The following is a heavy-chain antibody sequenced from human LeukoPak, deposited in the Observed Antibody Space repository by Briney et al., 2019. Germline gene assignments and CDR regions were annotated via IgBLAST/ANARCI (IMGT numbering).Heavy chain of an antibody. D-gene: IGHD1-1*01. Sequence: TGGSLRLSCAASGFTFSSYSMNWVRQAPGKGLEWVSSISSSSSYIYYADSVKGRFTISRDNAKNSLYLQMNSLRAEDTAVYYCAREVQLERRSYRYWDCWGQGTLVTVSS. V-gene: IGHV3-21*01. CDR3: AREVQLERRSYRYWDC. CDR1: GFTFSSYS. CDR2: ISSSSSYI. J-gene: IGHJ4*02.